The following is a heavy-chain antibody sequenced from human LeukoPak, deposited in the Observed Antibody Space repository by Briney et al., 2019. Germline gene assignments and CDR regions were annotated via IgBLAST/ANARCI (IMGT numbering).Heavy chain of an antibody. Sequence: SETLSLTCTVSGGSISSYYWSWIRQPPGKGLEWIGYIYYSGSTNYNPSLKGRVTISVDTSKNQFSLKLSSVTAADTAVYYCARGGYSSSWYLNYWGQGTLVTVSS. CDR1: GGSISSYY. V-gene: IGHV4-59*01. CDR3: ARGGYSSSWYLNY. J-gene: IGHJ4*02. D-gene: IGHD6-13*01. CDR2: IYYSGST.